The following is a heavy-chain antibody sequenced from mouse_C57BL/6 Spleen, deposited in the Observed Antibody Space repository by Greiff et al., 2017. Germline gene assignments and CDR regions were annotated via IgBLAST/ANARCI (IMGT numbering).Heavy chain of an antibody. CDR3: ASPYYYGSSYGGYYFDY. J-gene: IGHJ2*01. D-gene: IGHD1-1*01. CDR1: GYAFSSSW. CDR2: IYPGDGDT. Sequence: HVQLQQSGPELVKPGASVKISCKASGYAFSSSWMNWVKQRPGKGLEWIGRIYPGDGDTNYNGKFKGKATLTADKSSSTAYMQLSSLTSEDSAVYFCASPYYYGSSYGGYYFDYWCQGTTLTVSS. V-gene: IGHV1-82*01.